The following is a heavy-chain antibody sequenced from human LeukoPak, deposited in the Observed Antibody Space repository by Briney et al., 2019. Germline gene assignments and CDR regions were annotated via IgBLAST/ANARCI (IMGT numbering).Heavy chain of an antibody. J-gene: IGHJ4*02. CDR2: ISGSGGST. Sequence: GGSLRLSCAASGFTFSSYAMSWVRQAPGKELEWVSAISGSGGSTYYADSVKGRFTISRGNSKNTLYLQMNSLRAEDTAVYYCAKDIALRGGPAWGQGTLVTVSS. D-gene: IGHD3-16*01. CDR3: AKDIALRGGPA. CDR1: GFTFSSYA. V-gene: IGHV3-23*01.